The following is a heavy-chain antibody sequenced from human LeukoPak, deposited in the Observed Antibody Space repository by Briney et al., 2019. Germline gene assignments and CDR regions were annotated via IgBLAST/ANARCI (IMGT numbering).Heavy chain of an antibody. CDR3: ARSPEWLYVDV. CDR2: IYYSGST. V-gene: IGHV4-59*01. CDR1: GGSISSYY. Sequence: SETLSLTCTVSGGSISSYYWSWIRQPPGKGLEWIGYIYYSGSTNYNPSLKSRVTISVDTSKNQFSLKLSSVTAADTAVYYCARSPEWLYVDVWGKGTTVTVSS. J-gene: IGHJ6*04. D-gene: IGHD3-3*01.